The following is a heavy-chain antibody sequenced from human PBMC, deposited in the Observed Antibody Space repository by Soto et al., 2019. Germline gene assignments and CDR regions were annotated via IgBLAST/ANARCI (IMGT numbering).Heavy chain of an antibody. CDR1: GYTFTGYY. V-gene: IGHV1-2*02. Sequence: ASVKVSSKASGYTFTGYYMHWVRQAPGQGLGWMGWINPNSGGTNYAQKFQGRVTMTRDTSISTAYMELSRLRSDDTAVYYCARERVLDTAMAGVYYYGMGGWAQG. D-gene: IGHD5-18*01. J-gene: IGHJ6*02. CDR3: ARERVLDTAMAGVYYYGMGG. CDR2: INPNSGGT.